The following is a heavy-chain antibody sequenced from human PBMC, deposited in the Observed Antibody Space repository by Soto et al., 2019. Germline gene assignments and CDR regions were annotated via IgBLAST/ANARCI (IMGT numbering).Heavy chain of an antibody. CDR1: GFTFSIYA. J-gene: IGHJ3*02. Sequence: PGGSLRLSCAASGFTFSIYAMSWVRQAPGKGLEWVSAISGSGGSTYYADSVKGRFTISRDNSKNTLYLQMNSLRAEDTAVYYCAKDPTGICFGGNNDAFDIWGQGTMVTVS. CDR3: AKDPTGICFGGNNDAFDI. CDR2: ISGSGGST. D-gene: IGHD3-10*01. V-gene: IGHV3-23*01.